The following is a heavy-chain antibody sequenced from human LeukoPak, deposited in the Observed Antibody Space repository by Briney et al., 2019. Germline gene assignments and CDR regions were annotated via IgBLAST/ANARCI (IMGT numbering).Heavy chain of an antibody. CDR2: IWYDGSNK. J-gene: IGHJ4*02. CDR3: ARDHHYYDSSGTFDY. CDR1: GFTFSSYG. D-gene: IGHD3-22*01. Sequence: PGRSLRLSCAASGFTFSSYGMHWVRQAPGRGLEWVAVIWYDGSNKYYADSVKGRFTISRDNSKNTLYLQMSSLRAEDTAVYYCARDHHYYDSSGTFDYWGQGTLVTVSS. V-gene: IGHV3-33*01.